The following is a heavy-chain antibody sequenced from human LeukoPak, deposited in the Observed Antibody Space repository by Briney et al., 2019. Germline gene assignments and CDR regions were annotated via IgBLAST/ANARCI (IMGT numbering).Heavy chain of an antibody. D-gene: IGHD3-16*01. Sequence: GGSLRLSCAASGFTFDEYTMHWVRQAPGKGLEWVSLITWDGGSTYYANSVKGRFTITRDNSENSLYLQMNSLRTEDTALYYCATERSRYFDYWGQGTLVAVSS. CDR3: ATERSRYFDY. J-gene: IGHJ4*02. CDR1: GFTFDEYT. V-gene: IGHV3-43*01. CDR2: ITWDGGST.